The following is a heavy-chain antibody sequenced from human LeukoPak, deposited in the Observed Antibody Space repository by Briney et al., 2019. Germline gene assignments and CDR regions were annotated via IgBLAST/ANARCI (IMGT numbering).Heavy chain of an antibody. CDR1: GFTFSSYA. Sequence: GGSLRLSCAASGFTFSSYAMHWVRQAPGKGLEGVAVISYDGSNKYYADSVKGRLTISRDNSKNTLYLQMNSLRAEDTAVYYCARNGDYVLSVDPDYWGQGTLVPVSS. CDR2: ISYDGSNK. J-gene: IGHJ4*02. CDR3: ARNGDYVLSVDPDY. V-gene: IGHV3-30*04. D-gene: IGHD4-17*01.